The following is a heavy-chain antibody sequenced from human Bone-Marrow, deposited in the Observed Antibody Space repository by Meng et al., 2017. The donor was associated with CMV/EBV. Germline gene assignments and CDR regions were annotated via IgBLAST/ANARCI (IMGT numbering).Heavy chain of an antibody. Sequence: GESLKISCAASGFTFSSYEMNWVRQAPGKGLEWVSYISSSGSTIYYADSVKGRFTISRDNAKNSLYLQMNSLRAEDTAVYYCARFYPLRFLEWLYDNWGQGPLVHVAS. V-gene: IGHV3-48*03. D-gene: IGHD3-3*01. CDR1: GFTFSSYE. J-gene: IGHJ4*02. CDR2: ISSSGSTI. CDR3: ARFYPLRFLEWLYDN.